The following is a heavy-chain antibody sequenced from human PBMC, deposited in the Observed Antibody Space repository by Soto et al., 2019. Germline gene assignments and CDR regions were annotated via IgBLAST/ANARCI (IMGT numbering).Heavy chain of an antibody. Sequence: QVQLVQSGAEVKKPGSSVKVSCKASGGTFSSYAISWVRQAPGQGLEWMGGIIPIFGTANYAQKFQGRVTITADKPTSTAYMELSSLRSEDTAVYYCANGGTKYSVYYYYYGMDVWGQGTTVTVSS. D-gene: IGHD1-1*01. CDR1: GGTFSSYA. J-gene: IGHJ6*02. CDR3: ANGGTKYSVYYYYYGMDV. CDR2: IIPIFGTA. V-gene: IGHV1-69*06.